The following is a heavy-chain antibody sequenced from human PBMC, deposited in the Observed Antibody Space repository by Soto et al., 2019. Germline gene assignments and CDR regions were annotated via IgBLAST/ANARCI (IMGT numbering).Heavy chain of an antibody. D-gene: IGHD3-22*01. Sequence: QPGWSLRLSCASSVFPFISYAMSWVRQTPEGGLGWVAAISGGGNDRYYADFVQGRFTFSRDNSRNILYLHMNSLRADDTAMYFCARSLFMVAPDSEPFDYWGQGTLVTVSS. J-gene: IGHJ4*02. V-gene: IGHV3-23*01. CDR1: VFPFISYA. CDR2: ISGGGNDR. CDR3: ARSLFMVAPDSEPFDY.